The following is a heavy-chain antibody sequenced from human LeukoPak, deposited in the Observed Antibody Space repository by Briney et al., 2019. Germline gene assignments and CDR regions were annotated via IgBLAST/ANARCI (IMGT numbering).Heavy chain of an antibody. V-gene: IGHV4-34*01. J-gene: IGHJ6*03. CDR3: ARGRGYFYYYMDV. D-gene: IGHD3-22*01. CDR2: INHSGST. Sequence: PSETLSLTCAVYGGSFSGYYWSWIRQPPGKGLEWIGEINHSGSTNYNPSLKSRVTISVDTSKNQFSLKLSSVTAADTAVYYYARGRGYFYYYMDVWGKGTTVTVSS. CDR1: GGSFSGYY.